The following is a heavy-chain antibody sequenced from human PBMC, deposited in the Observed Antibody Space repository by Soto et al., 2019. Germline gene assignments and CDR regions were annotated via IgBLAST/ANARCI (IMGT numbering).Heavy chain of an antibody. CDR2: ISAYNGKT. Sequence: ASVKVSCKASGYTFTSYGISWVRQAPGQGLEWMGWISAYNGKTNYAQKLQGRVTMTTDTSTSTAYMELRSLRSDDTAVYYCARLRFLEWFGYMDVWGKGTTVTVSS. V-gene: IGHV1-18*01. CDR1: GYTFTSYG. CDR3: ARLRFLEWFGYMDV. J-gene: IGHJ6*03. D-gene: IGHD3-3*01.